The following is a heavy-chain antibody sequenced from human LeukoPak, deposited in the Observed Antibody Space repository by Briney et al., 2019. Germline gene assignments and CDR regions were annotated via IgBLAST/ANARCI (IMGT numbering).Heavy chain of an antibody. CDR1: GFSFTDYP. CDR2: IRTTAEGAKYA. CDR3: AADKRDAFDY. J-gene: IGHJ4*02. Sequence: GGSLRLSCATSGFSFTDYPMNWVRQAPGKGLEWISNIRTTAEGAKYAYYADSVKGRVTISRDDGKNTLYLHMNSLRDDDTAVYYSAADKRDAFDYWGQGILVTVSS. V-gene: IGHV3-48*02. D-gene: IGHD5-24*01.